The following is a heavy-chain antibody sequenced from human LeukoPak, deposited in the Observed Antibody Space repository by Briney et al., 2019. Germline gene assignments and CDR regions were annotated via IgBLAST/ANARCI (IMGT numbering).Heavy chain of an antibody. CDR1: GFTFSSYA. D-gene: IGHD3-10*01. J-gene: IGHJ3*02. V-gene: IGHV3-30-3*01. Sequence: SGGSLRLSCAASGFTFSSYAMHWVRQAPGKGLEWVAVISYDGSNKYYADSVKGRFTISRDNSKNTLYLQMNSLRAEDTAVYYCARDASYSGAFDIWGQGTTVTVSS. CDR3: ARDASYSGAFDI. CDR2: ISYDGSNK.